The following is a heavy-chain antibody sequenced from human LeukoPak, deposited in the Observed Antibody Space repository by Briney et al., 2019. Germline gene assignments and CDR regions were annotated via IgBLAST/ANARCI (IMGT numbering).Heavy chain of an antibody. V-gene: IGHV1-18*01. CDR3: ARGRSLYYFDY. CDR2: ISAYNGNT. Sequence: GASVKVSCKASGGTFSSYAISWVRQASGQGLEWMGWISAYNGNTNYAQKLQGRVTMTTDTSTSTAYMELRSLRSDDTAVYYCARGRSLYYFDYWGQGTLVTVSS. D-gene: IGHD1-26*01. J-gene: IGHJ4*02. CDR1: GGTFSSYA.